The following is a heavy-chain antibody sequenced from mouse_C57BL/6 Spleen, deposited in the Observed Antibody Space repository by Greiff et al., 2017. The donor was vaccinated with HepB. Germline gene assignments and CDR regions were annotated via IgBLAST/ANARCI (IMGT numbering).Heavy chain of an antibody. J-gene: IGHJ1*03. CDR2: IYPGDGDT. Sequence: QVQLQQSGPELVKPGASVKISCKASGYAFSSSWMNWVKQRPGKGLEWIGRIYPGDGDTNYNGKFKGKATLTADKSSSTAYMQLSSLTSEDSAVYFWAIGGGSSSWYFDVWGTGTTVTVSS. D-gene: IGHD1-1*01. CDR1: GYAFSSSW. CDR3: AIGGGSSSWYFDV. V-gene: IGHV1-82*01.